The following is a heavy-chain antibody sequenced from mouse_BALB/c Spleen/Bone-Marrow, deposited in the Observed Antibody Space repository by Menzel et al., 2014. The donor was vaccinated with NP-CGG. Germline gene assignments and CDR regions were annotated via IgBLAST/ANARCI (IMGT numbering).Heavy chain of an antibody. Sequence: VKLMESGPELVKPGASVKISCKASGYAFSTSWMNRVKQRPGQGLEWIGRIYPGDGDTNYNGKFKGKATLTADKSSSTAYMQLSSLTSVDSAVYFCARSDGYRAMDYWGQGTSVTVSS. V-gene: IGHV1-82*01. CDR1: GYAFSTSW. J-gene: IGHJ4*01. D-gene: IGHD2-3*01. CDR3: ARSDGYRAMDY. CDR2: IYPGDGDT.